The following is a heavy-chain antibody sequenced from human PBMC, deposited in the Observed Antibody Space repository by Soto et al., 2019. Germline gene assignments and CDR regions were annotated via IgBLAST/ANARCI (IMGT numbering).Heavy chain of an antibody. CDR2: INPNSGGT. V-gene: IGHV1-2*04. CDR1: GYTFTGYY. Sequence: ASVKVSCKASGYTFTGYYMHWVRQAPGQGLEWMGWINPNSGGTNYAQKFQGWVTMTRDTSISTAYMELSRLRSDDTAVYYCARDLSTVDYYDSSGYSGVSSRTYYYYGMDVWGQGTTVTVSS. J-gene: IGHJ6*02. D-gene: IGHD3-22*01. CDR3: ARDLSTVDYYDSSGYSGVSSRTYYYYGMDV.